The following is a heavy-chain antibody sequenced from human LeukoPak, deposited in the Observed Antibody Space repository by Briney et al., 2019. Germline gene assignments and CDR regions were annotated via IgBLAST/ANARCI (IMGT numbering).Heavy chain of an antibody. J-gene: IGHJ4*02. Sequence: GGSLRLSCAASGFTFSTYGMHWVRQAPGKGLEWVAFIRYDGNDKYYADSVKGRFTISRDNSKNTLHLQMNSLRVEDTAVYCCAKDMVGNYYDYWGQGTPVSVSS. CDR1: GFTFSTYG. D-gene: IGHD1-26*01. CDR3: AKDMVGNYYDY. V-gene: IGHV3-30*02. CDR2: IRYDGNDK.